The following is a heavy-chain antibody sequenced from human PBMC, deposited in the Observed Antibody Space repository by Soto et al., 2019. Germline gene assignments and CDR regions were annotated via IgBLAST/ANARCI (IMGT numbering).Heavy chain of an antibody. Sequence: SETLSLTCSVSGVTMSYGGYSWSWIRQPPGKGLEWIGEINHSGSTNYNPSLKSRVTISVDTSKNQFSLKLSSVTAADTAVYYCARSGYYYVGWFDPWGQGTLVTVSS. CDR2: INHSGST. CDR1: GVTMSYGGYS. V-gene: IGHV4-34*01. D-gene: IGHD3-22*01. J-gene: IGHJ5*02. CDR3: ARSGYYYVGWFDP.